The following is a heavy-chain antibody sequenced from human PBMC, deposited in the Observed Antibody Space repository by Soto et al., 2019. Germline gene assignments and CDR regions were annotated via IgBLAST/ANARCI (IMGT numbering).Heavy chain of an antibody. CDR3: ARHYYDSTGRLDWYFDL. V-gene: IGHV3-7*01. J-gene: IGHJ2*01. CDR1: GFTFSSYW. Sequence: EVQLVESGGGLVQPGGSLRLSCAASGFTFSSYWMSWVRQAPGKGLEWVANIKQDGSEKYYVDSVKGRFTISRDNTKNSLYLQMNSLRAEDTAVYYCARHYYDSTGRLDWYFDLWGRGTLVTVSS. D-gene: IGHD3-22*01. CDR2: IKQDGSEK.